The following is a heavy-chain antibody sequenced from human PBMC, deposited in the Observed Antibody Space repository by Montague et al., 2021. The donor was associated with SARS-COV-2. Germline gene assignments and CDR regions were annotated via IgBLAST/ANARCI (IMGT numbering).Heavy chain of an antibody. Sequence: TLSLTCTVFGGSISSGGYYWSWIRQHPGKGLEWIGYIYYSGSTNYNPSLKGRLTISVDTSKNQFSLKLSSVTAADTAVYYCARGEGVMVYVYGMDVWGQGTTVTVSS. J-gene: IGHJ6*02. CDR1: GGSISSGGYY. CDR3: ARGEGVMVYVYGMDV. CDR2: IYYSGST. V-gene: IGHV4-31*03. D-gene: IGHD2-8*01.